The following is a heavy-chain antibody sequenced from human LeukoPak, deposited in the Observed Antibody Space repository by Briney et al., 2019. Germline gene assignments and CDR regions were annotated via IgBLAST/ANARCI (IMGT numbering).Heavy chain of an antibody. D-gene: IGHD6-19*01. CDR3: ARRSAVAGLPLDY. CDR2: INHSGST. V-gene: IGHV4-34*01. J-gene: IGHJ4*02. CDR1: GDFFSGCY. Sequence: SETLSLTCAVYGDFFSGCYWSWIRQPPGKGLEWIGEINHSGSTNYNPSLKSRVTISLDTSKNQFSLKLSSVTAADTAVYYCARRSAVAGLPLDYWGQGTLVTVSS.